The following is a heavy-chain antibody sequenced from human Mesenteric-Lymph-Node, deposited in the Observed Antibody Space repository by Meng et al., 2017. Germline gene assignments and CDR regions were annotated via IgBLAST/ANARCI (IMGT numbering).Heavy chain of an antibody. CDR3: ARPAGRYGRSYFDY. Sequence: GESLKISCAASGFPFSSYGMHWVRQAPGKGLEWVAVRWYDGSNKYYADSVKGRFTISRDNSKNTRYLQMNSLRAEDTAVYDCARPAGRYGRSYFDYWGQGTLVTVSS. CDR1: GFPFSSYG. V-gene: IGHV3-33*01. J-gene: IGHJ4*02. D-gene: IGHD1-26*01. CDR2: RWYDGSNK.